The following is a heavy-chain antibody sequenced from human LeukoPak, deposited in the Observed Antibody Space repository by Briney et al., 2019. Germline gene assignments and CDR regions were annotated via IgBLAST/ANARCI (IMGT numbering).Heavy chain of an antibody. CDR2: ISSSSSYI. CDR3: ARVGGHSGYDLAFEHYYYYMDV. Sequence: GGSLRLSCAASGFTFSSYSMNWVRQAPGKGLEWVSSISSSSSYIYYADSVKGRFTISRDNAKNSLYLQMNSLRAEDTAVYYCARVGGHSGYDLAFEHYYYYMDVWGKGTAVTVSS. CDR1: GFTFSSYS. J-gene: IGHJ6*03. D-gene: IGHD5-12*01. V-gene: IGHV3-21*01.